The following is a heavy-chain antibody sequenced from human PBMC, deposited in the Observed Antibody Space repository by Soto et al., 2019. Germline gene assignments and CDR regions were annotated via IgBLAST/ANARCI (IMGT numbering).Heavy chain of an antibody. V-gene: IGHV1-3*01. Sequence: QVQLVQSGAEVKKPGASVKVSCKASGYSFNTYAMHWVRQAPGQRLEWLAWINAGNVNTKYSQKFQGRLTVTRDTSVSTAYMELSSLTYEDTAVYYCARDMGQHLVMMSYYYAMDAWGQGTTVTVSS. CDR1: GYSFNTYA. CDR2: INAGNVNT. D-gene: IGHD6-6*01. J-gene: IGHJ6*02. CDR3: ARDMGQHLVMMSYYYAMDA.